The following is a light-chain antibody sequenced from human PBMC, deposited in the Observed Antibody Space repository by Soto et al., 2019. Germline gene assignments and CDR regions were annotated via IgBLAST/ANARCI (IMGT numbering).Light chain of an antibody. J-gene: IGKJ5*01. Sequence: EVGMKQSPATLSVTKGERATLSCRASQSVSSNLAWYQQKPGQAPRLLIYGASTRATGIPARFSGSGSGTEFTLTISSLQSEDFAVYYCQQRNIWPPVTFGQGTLLEVK. V-gene: IGKV3D-15*01. CDR3: QQRNIWPPVT. CDR2: GAS. CDR1: QSVSSN.